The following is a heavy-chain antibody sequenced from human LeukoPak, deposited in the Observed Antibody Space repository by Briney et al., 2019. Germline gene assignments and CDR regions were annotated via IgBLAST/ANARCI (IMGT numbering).Heavy chain of an antibody. Sequence: ASVKVSCKASGYTFTSYAMHWVRQAPGQRLEWMGWINAGNGNTKYSQKFQGRVTITRDTSASTAYMELSSLRSEDTAVYYCAREGTYYYGSGSYSSFFYWGQGTLVTVSS. V-gene: IGHV1-3*01. D-gene: IGHD3-10*01. J-gene: IGHJ4*02. CDR1: GYTFTSYA. CDR3: AREGTYYYGSGSYSSFFY. CDR2: INAGNGNT.